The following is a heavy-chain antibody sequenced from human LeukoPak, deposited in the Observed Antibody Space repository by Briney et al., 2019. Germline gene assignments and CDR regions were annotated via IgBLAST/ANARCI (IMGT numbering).Heavy chain of an antibody. Sequence: PSETLSLTCTVSGGSISSYYWSWIRQPPGKGLEWIGYIYYSGSPNYNPSLKSRVTISVDTSKNQFSLKLSSVTAADTAVYYCARASDDFWSGYYTGTGAFDIWGQGTMVAVSS. CDR1: GGSISSYY. CDR3: ARASDDFWSGYYTGTGAFDI. V-gene: IGHV4-59*01. D-gene: IGHD3-3*01. J-gene: IGHJ3*02. CDR2: IYYSGSP.